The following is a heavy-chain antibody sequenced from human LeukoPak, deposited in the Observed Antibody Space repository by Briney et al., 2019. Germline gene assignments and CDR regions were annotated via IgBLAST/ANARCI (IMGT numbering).Heavy chain of an antibody. CDR1: GGSINFYY. CDR3: ARGIADPYSFDS. J-gene: IGHJ4*02. V-gene: IGHV4-4*07. D-gene: IGHD6-13*01. CDR2: IYSTGST. Sequence: PSETLSLTCTGSGGSINFYYWSWIRQPAGKGLEWIGRIYSTGSTNYSPSLKSRVTMSVDKSKNQFSLNLSSVTAADTAVYYCARGIADPYSFDSWGQGTLVTVSS.